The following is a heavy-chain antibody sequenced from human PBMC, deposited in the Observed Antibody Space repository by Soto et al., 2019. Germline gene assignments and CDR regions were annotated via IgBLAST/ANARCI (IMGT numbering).Heavy chain of an antibody. CDR1: GGTCSSYA. D-gene: IGHD6-19*01. V-gene: IGHV1-69*13. J-gene: IGHJ4*02. CDR3: ARDGPQADFDY. Sequence: SIKVSCKASGGTCSSYAISWERQAPGQWLEWMGVIIPIFGTANYAQKFQGRVTITADESTSTAYMELSSLRSEDTAVYYCARDGPQADFDYWGQGTLVTVSS. CDR2: IIPIFGTA.